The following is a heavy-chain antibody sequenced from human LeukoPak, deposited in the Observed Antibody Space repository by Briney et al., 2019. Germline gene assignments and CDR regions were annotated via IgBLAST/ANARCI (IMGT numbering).Heavy chain of an antibody. J-gene: IGHJ6*02. CDR3: ATYVKWVAGDV. Sequence: GGSLRLSCETSGFTFSKTWMSWVRQAPGKGLEWVANIKEDGSQTYHVDFVRGRFAISRDNAKSTLFLQMSNLRDDDTAVYYCATYVKWVAGDVWGQGTTVTVSS. V-gene: IGHV3-7*01. CDR1: GFTFSKTW. CDR2: IKEDGSQT. D-gene: IGHD6-19*01.